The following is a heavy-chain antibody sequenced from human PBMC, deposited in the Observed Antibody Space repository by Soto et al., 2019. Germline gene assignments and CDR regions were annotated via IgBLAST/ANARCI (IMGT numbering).Heavy chain of an antibody. CDR3: ATDGYYYGMDV. J-gene: IGHJ6*02. V-gene: IGHV1-3*01. CDR2: INAGNGNI. CDR1: GYTFTNYA. Sequence: ASVKVSCKASGYTFTNYALHWVRQAPGQRLEWMGWINAGNGNIRYSQNFQGRVTITRDASATTTYMELNSLRSEETAVYYCATDGYYYGMDVWGQGTTVTVSS.